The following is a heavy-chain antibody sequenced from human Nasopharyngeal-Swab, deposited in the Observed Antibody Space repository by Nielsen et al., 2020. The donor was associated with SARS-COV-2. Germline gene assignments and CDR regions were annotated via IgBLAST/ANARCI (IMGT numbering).Heavy chain of an antibody. Sequence: ASVKVSCKASGYLLINQALHWVRQAPGQSLEWMGWITAVDGKTEYSQKFHDRLILSSDSSVNTAYMDLSSPRSEDTAVYFCVRDDGTSWLLDKWGPGTLVTVSS. J-gene: IGHJ4*02. V-gene: IGHV1-3*01. D-gene: IGHD2-15*01. CDR3: VRDDGTSWLLDK. CDR1: GYLLINQA. CDR2: ITAVDGKT.